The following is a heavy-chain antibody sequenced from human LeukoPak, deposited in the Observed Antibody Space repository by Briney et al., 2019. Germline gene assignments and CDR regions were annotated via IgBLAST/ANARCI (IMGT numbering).Heavy chain of an antibody. CDR3: AKIVVTDSAEYFQH. CDR2: ISGSGSNT. CDR1: GFTFSSYA. V-gene: IGHV3-23*01. D-gene: IGHD2-21*01. Sequence: GGSLRLSCAASGFTFSSYAMSWVRQAPGKGLEWVSVISGSGSNTYYADSVKGRFTISRDNSKNTLYLQMNSLRAEDTAVYYCAKIVVTDSAEYFQHWGQGTLVTVSS. J-gene: IGHJ1*01.